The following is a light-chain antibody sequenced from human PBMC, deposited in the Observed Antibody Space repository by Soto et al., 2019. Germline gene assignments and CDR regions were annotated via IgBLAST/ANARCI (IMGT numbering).Light chain of an antibody. CDR3: AAWDDSLSGYV. V-gene: IGLV1-47*01. CDR1: SSHIGSNY. Sequence: QSVLTQPPSASGTPGQRVTISCSGSSSHIGSNYVYWYQQLPGTAPKLPIYRNNQRPSGVPDRFSGSKSGTSASLAISGLRSEDEADYYCAAWDDSLSGYVFGTGTKVTVL. CDR2: RNN. J-gene: IGLJ1*01.